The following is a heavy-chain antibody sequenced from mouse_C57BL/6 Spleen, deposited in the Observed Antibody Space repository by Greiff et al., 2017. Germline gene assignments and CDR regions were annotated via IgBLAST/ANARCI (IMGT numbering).Heavy chain of an antibody. J-gene: IGHJ2*01. CDR1: GFSLSNSCMG. CDR3: ARHGNYLLDY. V-gene: IGHV8-12*01. Sequence: QVTLIECGPGILQSSQTLSLSCSSSGFSLSNSCMGVIWLRQPSGLGLEWLAHIYWDDDKRYNPSLMSRLSISKDTTRHQVFLKVTSVDTSDTATYYSARHGNYLLDYWGQGTTLTVSS. CDR2: IYWDDDK. D-gene: IGHD2-1*01.